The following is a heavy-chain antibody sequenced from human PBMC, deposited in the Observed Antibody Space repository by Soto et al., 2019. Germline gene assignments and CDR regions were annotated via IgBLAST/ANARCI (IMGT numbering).Heavy chain of an antibody. J-gene: IGHJ4*02. V-gene: IGHV4-4*07. CDR2: IYSSGSA. D-gene: IGHD1-26*01. CDR1: RASIYTYS. CDR3: ATIVGANDY. Sequence: TSETLSLTCTVSRASIYTYSWTWIRQPAGKGLQWIGHIYSSGSANYSPSLKSRVSMSVDSSKNQISLKLSSVTAADTAVYYCATIVGANDYWGQGXLVTVSS.